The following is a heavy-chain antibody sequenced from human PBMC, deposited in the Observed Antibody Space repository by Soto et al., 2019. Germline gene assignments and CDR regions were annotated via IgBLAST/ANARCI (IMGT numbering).Heavy chain of an antibody. J-gene: IGHJ5*02. CDR1: GFTFDDYA. CDR2: MSWNSGSI. V-gene: IGHV3-9*01. Sequence: EVQLVESGGGLVQPGRSLRLSCAASGFTFDDYAMHWVRQAPGKGLEWVSGMSWNSGSIGYAESVKGRFTISRDNAKNSLYLQMNSLRAEDTALYYCAKDISDGWAVAANRGTRFDPWGQGTLVTVSS. CDR3: AKDISDGWAVAANRGTRFDP. D-gene: IGHD6-19*01.